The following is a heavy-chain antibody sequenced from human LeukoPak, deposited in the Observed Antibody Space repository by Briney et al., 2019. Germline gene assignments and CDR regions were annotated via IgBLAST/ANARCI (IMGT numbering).Heavy chain of an antibody. D-gene: IGHD3-3*01. J-gene: IGHJ6*03. Sequence: GGSLRLSCAASGFTFSSYSMNWVRQAPGKGLEWVSSISSGSSYIYYADSVKGRFTISRDNAKNSLYLQMNSLRAEDTAVYYCARSGVGSVPYYYYMDVWGKGTTVTVSS. V-gene: IGHV3-21*01. CDR3: ARSGVGSVPYYYYMDV. CDR2: ISSGSSYI. CDR1: GFTFSSYS.